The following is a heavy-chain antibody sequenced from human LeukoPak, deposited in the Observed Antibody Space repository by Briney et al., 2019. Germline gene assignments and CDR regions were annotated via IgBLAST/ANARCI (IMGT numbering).Heavy chain of an antibody. V-gene: IGHV3-53*01. CDR3: ASHYPVMVNYGMDV. D-gene: IGHD2-21*01. Sequence: PGGSLRLSCAASGFTVSSNYMSWVRQAPGRGLEWVSVTYSGGSTYYADSVKGRFTISRDNSKNTLYLQMNSRRAEDTAVYYCASHYPVMVNYGMDVWGKGTTVTVSS. CDR2: TYSGGST. J-gene: IGHJ6*04. CDR1: GFTVSSNY.